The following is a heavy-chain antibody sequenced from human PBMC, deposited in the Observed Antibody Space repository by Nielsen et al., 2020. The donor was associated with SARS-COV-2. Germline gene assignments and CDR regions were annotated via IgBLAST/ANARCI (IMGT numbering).Heavy chain of an antibody. CDR2: ISDDANKK. D-gene: IGHD5-12*01. V-gene: IGHV3-30*14. J-gene: IGHJ4*02. CDR3: ARKRFSGYDFAE. Sequence: GGSLRLSCAASGFTFKIYTMHWVRQAPGRGLEWVAVISDDANKKLYADSVTGRFTISRDSSQNTLYLQINSLRAEDTAVYYCARKRFSGYDFAEWGQGTLVTVSS. CDR1: GFTFKIYT.